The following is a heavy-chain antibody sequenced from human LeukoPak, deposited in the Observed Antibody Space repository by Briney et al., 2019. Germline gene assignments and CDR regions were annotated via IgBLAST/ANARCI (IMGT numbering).Heavy chain of an antibody. CDR1: GFTFSSYW. J-gene: IGHJ4*02. CDR3: AIAAGWEQAY. V-gene: IGHV3-7*01. CDR2: IKEDGSAR. Sequence: GGSLRLSCAASGFTFSSYWLSWVRQAPGKGLEWVANIKEDGSARHYVDSVKGRFTISRDNAKKSLYLQMSSLRAGDTAVYYCAIAAGWEQAYWGQGTLVTVSS. D-gene: IGHD1-26*01.